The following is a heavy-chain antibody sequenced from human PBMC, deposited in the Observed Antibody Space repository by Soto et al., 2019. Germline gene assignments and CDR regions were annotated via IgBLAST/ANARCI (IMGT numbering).Heavy chain of an antibody. J-gene: IGHJ4*02. Sequence: EVQLVESGGGLVQPGGSLKLSCAATGFTFSAAAMVWVRQASGKGLEWVGHIRTTAENYATAYAASVRGRFTISRDDSKNTAYLQLNSLQTEDTAVYYCSTENWNYEGGHWGQGTLVSVSS. V-gene: IGHV3-73*01. CDR3: STENWNYEGGH. CDR1: GFTFSAAA. D-gene: IGHD1-7*01. CDR2: IRTTAENYAT.